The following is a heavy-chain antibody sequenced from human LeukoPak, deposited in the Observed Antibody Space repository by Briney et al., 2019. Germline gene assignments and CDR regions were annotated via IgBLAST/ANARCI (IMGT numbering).Heavy chain of an antibody. Sequence: SETLSLTCAVSGGFISSGGYSWSWIRQPPGKGLEWIGYIYHSGSTYYNPSLKSRVTISVDRSKNQFSLKLSSVTAADTAVYYCARSGGYCSGGSCYSGFDPWGQGTLVTVSS. V-gene: IGHV4-30-2*01. CDR1: GGFISSGGYS. D-gene: IGHD2-15*01. CDR2: IYHSGST. J-gene: IGHJ5*02. CDR3: ARSGGYCSGGSCYSGFDP.